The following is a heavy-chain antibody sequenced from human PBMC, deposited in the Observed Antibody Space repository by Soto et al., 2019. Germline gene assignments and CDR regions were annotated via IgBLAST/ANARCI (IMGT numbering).Heavy chain of an antibody. V-gene: IGHV3-23*01. D-gene: IGHD5-18*01. Sequence: GGSLRLSCAASGFTFSSYAMSWVRQAPGKGLEWVSAISGSGGSTYYADSVKGRFTISRDNSKNTLYLQMNSLRAEDTAVYYCAKEGGTAMVWTGYYYYGMDVWGQGTTVTVSS. CDR1: GFTFSSYA. J-gene: IGHJ6*02. CDR2: ISGSGGST. CDR3: AKEGGTAMVWTGYYYYGMDV.